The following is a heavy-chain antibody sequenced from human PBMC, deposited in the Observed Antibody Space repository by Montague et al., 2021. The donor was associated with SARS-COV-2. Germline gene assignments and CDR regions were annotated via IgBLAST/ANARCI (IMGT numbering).Heavy chain of an antibody. V-gene: IGHV4-39*01. CDR1: GGSISSSSYY. J-gene: IGHJ3*02. Sequence: SETLSLTCTVSGGSISSSSYYWGWIRQPPGKGLKWIGSIYYSGSTYYNPSLKSRVTISVDTSKNQFSLKLSSVAAADTAVYYCASPTYYYDSSGSDAFDIWGQGTMVTVSS. CDR3: ASPTYYYDSSGSDAFDI. D-gene: IGHD3-22*01. CDR2: IYYSGST.